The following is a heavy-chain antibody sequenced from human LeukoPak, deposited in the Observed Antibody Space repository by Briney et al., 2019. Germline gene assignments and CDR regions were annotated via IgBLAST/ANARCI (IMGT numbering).Heavy chain of an antibody. CDR1: GFTFSSYW. CDR2: IKQDGSQE. Sequence: GGSLRLSCTASGFTFSSYWMNWVRQAPGKGLEWVANIKQDGSQEYYVDSVKGRFTISRDSAKNSLYLQMNSLRAEDTAVYYCARGVPYDSWSGPHYSDYWGQGTLVTVSS. D-gene: IGHD3-3*01. CDR3: ARGVPYDSWSGPHYSDY. J-gene: IGHJ4*02. V-gene: IGHV3-7*01.